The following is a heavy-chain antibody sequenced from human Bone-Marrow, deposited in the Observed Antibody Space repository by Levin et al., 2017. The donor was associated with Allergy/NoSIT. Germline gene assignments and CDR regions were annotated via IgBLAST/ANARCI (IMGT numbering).Heavy chain of an antibody. CDR1: GFTFSKFS. D-gene: IGHD3/OR15-3a*01. CDR3: ATGLVISLFPGLIIAPREVFDL. V-gene: IGHV3-7*04. J-gene: IGHJ3*01. CDR2: IKQDGSNT. Sequence: GESLKISCAASGFTFSKFSMTWVRQAPGKGLEWVANIKQDGSNTYYLDSVKGRFTISRDNVQNSLFLQMDSLRAEDTAVYYCATGLVISLFPGLIIAPREVFDLWGQGTVVTVSS.